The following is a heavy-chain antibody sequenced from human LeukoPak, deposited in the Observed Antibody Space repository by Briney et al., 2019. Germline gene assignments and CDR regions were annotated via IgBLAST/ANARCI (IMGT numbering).Heavy chain of an antibody. Sequence: PSETLSLTCTVSGGPISSGNYFWSWIRQPAGKGLEWIGRIHTSGSTNYNSSLKSRVTISEDTPKNQFSLKLSSVTAADTAVYYCARELNLVRGVSYNWFDPWGQGTLVTVSS. V-gene: IGHV4-61*02. CDR2: IHTSGST. J-gene: IGHJ5*02. CDR1: GGPISSGNYF. CDR3: ARELNLVRGVSYNWFDP. D-gene: IGHD3-10*01.